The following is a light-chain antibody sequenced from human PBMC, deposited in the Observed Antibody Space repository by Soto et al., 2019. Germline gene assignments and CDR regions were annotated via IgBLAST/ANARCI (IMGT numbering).Light chain of an antibody. CDR2: AAS. J-gene: IGKJ4*01. Sequence: DIQMTQSPSSLSASGGDRVTSTCRASQSISSYLNWYQQKPGKAPKLLIYAASSLQSGVPSRFSGSGSGTDFTLTISSLQPEDFATYYCQQSYSSPITFGRGTKVDIK. V-gene: IGKV1-39*01. CDR1: QSISSY. CDR3: QQSYSSPIT.